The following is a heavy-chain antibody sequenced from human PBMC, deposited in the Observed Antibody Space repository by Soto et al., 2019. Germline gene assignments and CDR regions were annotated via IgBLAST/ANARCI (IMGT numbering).Heavy chain of an antibody. CDR3: ARLATLGYCSSTSCHTYYGMDV. J-gene: IGHJ6*02. Sequence: PSETVSLTCAVSGGSISSGGYSWSWIRQPPGKGLEWIGYIYHSGSTYYNPSLKSRVTISVDRSKNQFSLKLSSVTAADTAVHYCARLATLGYCSSTSCHTYYGMDVWGQGTTVTVSS. V-gene: IGHV4-30-2*01. D-gene: IGHD2-2*01. CDR2: IYHSGST. CDR1: GGSISSGGYS.